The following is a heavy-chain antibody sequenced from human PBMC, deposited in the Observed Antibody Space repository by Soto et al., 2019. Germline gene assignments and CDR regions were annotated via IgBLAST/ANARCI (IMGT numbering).Heavy chain of an antibody. CDR3: ARTRRVVPAAIFLDYFDY. Sequence: EVQLVESGGGLVQPGGSLRLSCAASGFTVSSNYMSWVRQAPGKGLEWVSVIYSGGSTYYADSVKGRFTISRDNSKNTLYLQMNSLSAEDTAVYYCARTRRVVPAAIFLDYFDYWGQGTLVTVSS. V-gene: IGHV3-66*01. CDR2: IYSGGST. J-gene: IGHJ4*02. D-gene: IGHD2-2*01. CDR1: GFTVSSNY.